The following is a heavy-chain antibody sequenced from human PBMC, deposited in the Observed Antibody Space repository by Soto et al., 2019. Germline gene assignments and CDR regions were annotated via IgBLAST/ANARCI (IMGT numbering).Heavy chain of an antibody. V-gene: IGHV4-34*01. D-gene: IGHD3-3*01. Sequence: SETLSLTCAVYGGSFSGYYWSWIRQPPGKGLEWIGEINHSGSTNYNPSLKSRVTISVDTSKNQFSLKLSSVTAADTAVYYCARLLWGSGRSYYDFWTGHANGMDVWGQGTTVS. J-gene: IGHJ6*02. CDR2: INHSGST. CDR3: ARLLWGSGRSYYDFWTGHANGMDV. CDR1: GGSFSGYY.